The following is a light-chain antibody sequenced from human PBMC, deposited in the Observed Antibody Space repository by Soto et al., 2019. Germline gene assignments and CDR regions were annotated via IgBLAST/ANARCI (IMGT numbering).Light chain of an antibody. V-gene: IGLV2-23*02. Sequence: QSALTQPASVSGSPVQSITISCTGTSSDVGGHTLVSWYQQHPGQAPKLMIYEVSKRPLGVSTRFSASKSGNTASLTIAGLKAEDEADYYCCSYGGSMAVFGGGTQLTV. CDR3: CSYGGSMAV. CDR2: EVS. J-gene: IGLJ7*01. CDR1: SSDVGGHTL.